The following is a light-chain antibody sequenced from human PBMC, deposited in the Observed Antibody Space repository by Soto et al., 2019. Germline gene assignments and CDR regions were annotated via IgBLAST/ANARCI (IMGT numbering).Light chain of an antibody. CDR1: QSVSSY. CDR2: DAS. CDR3: QQRSNWPPGLT. Sequence: EIVLTQSPATLSLSPGERATLSCRASQSVSSYLAWYQQKPGQAPRLLIYDASNRATGIPARISGSGSGTDFTLTISSLEPEDFAVYYCQQRSNWPPGLTFGGGTKVEIK. V-gene: IGKV3-11*01. J-gene: IGKJ4*01.